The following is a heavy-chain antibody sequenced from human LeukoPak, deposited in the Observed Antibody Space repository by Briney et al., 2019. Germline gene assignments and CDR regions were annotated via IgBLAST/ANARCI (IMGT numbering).Heavy chain of an antibody. CDR1: GFTFSSYS. Sequence: GGSLRLSCAASGFTFSSYSMNWVRQAPGKGLEWVSSISSSSSYIYYADSVKGRFTISRDNAKNPLYLQMNSLRAEDTAVYYCARGDCSILTGPYYFDYWGQGTLVTVSS. J-gene: IGHJ4*02. D-gene: IGHD3-9*01. CDR3: ARGDCSILTGPYYFDY. V-gene: IGHV3-21*01. CDR2: ISSSSSYI.